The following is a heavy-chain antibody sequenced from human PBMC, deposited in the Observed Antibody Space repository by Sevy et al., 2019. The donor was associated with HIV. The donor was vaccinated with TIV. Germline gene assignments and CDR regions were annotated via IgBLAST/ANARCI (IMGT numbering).Heavy chain of an antibody. J-gene: IGHJ5*02. V-gene: IGHV4-34*01. D-gene: IGHD2-2*01. CDR1: DGSFSGYY. CDR2: INHSGST. Sequence: SETLSLTCAVYDGSFSGYYWNWIRQSPGKGLEWIGEINHSGSTHYNPSLKSRVTISWDTSKNQFSLRLNSVTAADTAVYYCARAPPVVVVPGAPSWFDPWGQGTLVTVSS. CDR3: ARAPPVVVVPGAPSWFDP.